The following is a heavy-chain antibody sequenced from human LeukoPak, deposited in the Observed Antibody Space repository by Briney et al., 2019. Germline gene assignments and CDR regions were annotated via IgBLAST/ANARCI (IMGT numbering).Heavy chain of an antibody. Sequence: GASVKVSCKASGYIITTYGISWMRQAPGQGLEWMGWITSYSGNTNYAQKFQGRVTMTTETSTNTAYMELRSLSSDDTAVFYCARVGCGGGSCHSHSVYWGQGTLVTVSS. D-gene: IGHD2-15*01. CDR1: GYIITTYG. V-gene: IGHV1-18*01. J-gene: IGHJ1*01. CDR3: ARVGCGGGSCHSHSVY. CDR2: ITSYSGNT.